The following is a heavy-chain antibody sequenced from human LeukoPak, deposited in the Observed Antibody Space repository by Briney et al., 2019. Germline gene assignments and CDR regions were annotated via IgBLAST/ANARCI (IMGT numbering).Heavy chain of an antibody. CDR3: ARDYEYSSSSNWFDP. Sequence: ASVEVSCKASGYTFTSYGISWVRQAPGQGLEWMGWISAYNGNTNYAQKLQGRVTMTTDTSTSTAYMELRSLRSDDTAVYYCARDYEYSSSSNWFDPWGQGTLVTVSS. CDR2: ISAYNGNT. J-gene: IGHJ5*02. CDR1: GYTFTSYG. D-gene: IGHD6-6*01. V-gene: IGHV1-18*01.